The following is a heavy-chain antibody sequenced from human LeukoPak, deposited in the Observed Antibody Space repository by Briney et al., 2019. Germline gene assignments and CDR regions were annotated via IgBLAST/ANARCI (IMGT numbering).Heavy chain of an antibody. CDR1: GYTFTSYY. CDR2: INPSGGST. J-gene: IGHJ4*02. D-gene: IGHD2-21*02. V-gene: IGHV1-46*01. CDR3: ARDVAYCGGDCYSVLGY. Sequence: ASVKVSCKASGYTFTSYYMHWVRQAPGQGLEWMGIINPSGGSTSYAQKFQGRVTMTRDTSTSTVYMELGSLRSEDTAVYYCARDVAYCGGDCYSVLGYWGQGTLVTVSS.